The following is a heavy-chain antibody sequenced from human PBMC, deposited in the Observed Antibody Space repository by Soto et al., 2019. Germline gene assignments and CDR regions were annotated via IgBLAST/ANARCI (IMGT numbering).Heavy chain of an antibody. J-gene: IGHJ6*03. V-gene: IGHV1-8*01. CDR2: MNPNSGNT. CDR1: GYTFTSYD. CDR3: ARGDTMVRDYCHYYYMDV. Sequence: ASVKVSCKASGYTFTSYDINWVRQATGQGLEWMGWMNPNSGNTGYAQKFQGRVTMTRNTSISTAYMELSSLRSEDTAVYYCARGDTMVRDYCHYYYMDVWGKGTTVTVSS. D-gene: IGHD3-10*01.